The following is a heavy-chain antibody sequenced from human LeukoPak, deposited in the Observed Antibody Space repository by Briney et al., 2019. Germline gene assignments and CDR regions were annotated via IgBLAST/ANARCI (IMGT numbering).Heavy chain of an antibody. D-gene: IGHD6-19*01. CDR2: IIPIFGTA. J-gene: IGHJ4*02. V-gene: IGHV1-69*05. CDR1: GGTFSSYA. Sequence: GASVKVSCKASGGTFSSYAISWVRQAPGQGLEWTGGIIPIFGTANYAQKFQGRVTITTDESTSTAYMELSSLRSEDTAVYYCARDRPYSSGPAIDYWGQGTLVTVSS. CDR3: ARDRPYSSGPAIDY.